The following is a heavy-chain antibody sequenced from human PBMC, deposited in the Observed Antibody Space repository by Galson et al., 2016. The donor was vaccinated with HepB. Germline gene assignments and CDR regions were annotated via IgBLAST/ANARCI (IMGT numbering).Heavy chain of an antibody. CDR2: ISSSSNSM. CDR1: GFIFNSYS. CDR3: VKGAGTIDY. Sequence: SLRLSCAASGFIFNSYSMNWVRQAPGKGLEWISYISSSSNSMYYADSVKGRFTISRDSAKNSLYLQMNSLRDEDTAVYYCVKGAGTIDYWGQGTLVTVSS. J-gene: IGHJ4*02. D-gene: IGHD6-19*01. V-gene: IGHV3-48*02.